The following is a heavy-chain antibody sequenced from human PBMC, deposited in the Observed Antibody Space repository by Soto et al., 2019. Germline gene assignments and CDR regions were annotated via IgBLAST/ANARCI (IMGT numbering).Heavy chain of an antibody. Sequence: QVQLVQSGAEVKKPGASVKVSCKASGYTFTSYDINWVRQATGQGLEWMGWMNPNSGNTGYAQKFQGRVTMTRNTSISTAYMELSSLRSEDTAVYYCARGDITMILPRYYYGMDVWGQGTTVTVSS. J-gene: IGHJ6*02. V-gene: IGHV1-8*01. D-gene: IGHD3-22*01. CDR3: ARGDITMILPRYYYGMDV. CDR1: GYTFTSYD. CDR2: MNPNSGNT.